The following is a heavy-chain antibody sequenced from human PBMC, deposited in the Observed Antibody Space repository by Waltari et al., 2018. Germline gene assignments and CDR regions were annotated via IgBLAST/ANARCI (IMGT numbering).Heavy chain of an antibody. J-gene: IGHJ4*02. Sequence: QVQLVQSGAEVKKPGSSVKVSCKASGGTFSSYAISWVRQAPGQGREWMGGIIPIRGTANYAQKFQGRVTMTADESTSTAYMELSSLRSEDTAVYYCARPDLKYCSSTSCYLGYWGQGTLVTVSS. CDR2: IIPIRGTA. D-gene: IGHD2-2*01. CDR1: GGTFSSYA. CDR3: ARPDLKYCSSTSCYLGY. V-gene: IGHV1-69*01.